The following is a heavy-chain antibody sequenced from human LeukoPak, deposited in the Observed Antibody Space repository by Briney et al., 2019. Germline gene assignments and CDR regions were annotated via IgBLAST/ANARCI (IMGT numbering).Heavy chain of an antibody. CDR2: VSGSGGST. Sequence: PGGSLRLSCAASGFTFSSYAMSWVRQASGKGLEWVSAVSGSGGSTYYADSVKGRFTISRDNSKNTLYLQMNSLRAEDTAVYYCAKERAYCGGDCPNWFDPWGQGTLVTVSS. V-gene: IGHV3-23*01. CDR3: AKERAYCGGDCPNWFDP. CDR1: GFTFSSYA. D-gene: IGHD2-21*01. J-gene: IGHJ5*02.